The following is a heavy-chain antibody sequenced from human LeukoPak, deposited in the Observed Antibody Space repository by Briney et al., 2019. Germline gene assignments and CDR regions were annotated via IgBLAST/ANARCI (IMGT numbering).Heavy chain of an antibody. CDR3: AREGDGYNSDAFDY. Sequence: PSETLSLTCTVSGGSISSSSYYWGWIRQPPGKGLEWIGSIYYSGITNYNPSLKSRVTISVDTSKNQFSLKLSSVTAADTAVYYCAREGDGYNSDAFDYWGQGTLVTVSS. CDR1: GGSISSSSYY. V-gene: IGHV4-39*07. CDR2: IYYSGIT. J-gene: IGHJ4*02. D-gene: IGHD5-24*01.